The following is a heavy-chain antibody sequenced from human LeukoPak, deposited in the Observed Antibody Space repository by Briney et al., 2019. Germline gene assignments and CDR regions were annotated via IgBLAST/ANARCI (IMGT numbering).Heavy chain of an antibody. J-gene: IGHJ6*03. D-gene: IGHD6-19*01. CDR3: ARGRGKAAVAGRKTYYYYYMDV. CDR2: ISSSSSTI. Sequence: GGSLRLSCAASGFTFSNYAMSWVRQAPGKGLEWVSYISSSSSTIYYADSVKGRFTISRDNAKNSLYLQMNSLRAEDTAVYYCARGRGKAAVAGRKTYYYYYMDVWGKGTTVTISS. CDR1: GFTFSNYA. V-gene: IGHV3-48*01.